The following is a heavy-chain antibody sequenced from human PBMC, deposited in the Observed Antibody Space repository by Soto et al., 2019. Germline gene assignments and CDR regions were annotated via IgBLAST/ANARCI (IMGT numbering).Heavy chain of an antibody. D-gene: IGHD2-15*01. J-gene: IGHJ5*02. CDR3: ARRSGNPKNWFDP. V-gene: IGHV3-33*01. CDR2: IWYDGSNK. CDR1: GFTFSSYG. Sequence: PGGSLRLSCAASGFTFSSYGMHWVRQAPGKGLEWVAVIWYDGSNKYYADSVKGRFTISRDNSKNTLYLQMNSLRAEDTAVYYCARRSGNPKNWFDPWGQGTLVTVSS.